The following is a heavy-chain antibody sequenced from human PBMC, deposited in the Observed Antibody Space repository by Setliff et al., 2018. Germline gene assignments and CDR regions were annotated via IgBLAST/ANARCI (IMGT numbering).Heavy chain of an antibody. D-gene: IGHD3-10*01. J-gene: IGHJ4*02. CDR2: VYYSGTT. V-gene: IGHV4-59*08. CDR1: GGSISTYY. CDR3: ARSLSSGSYWNSRPFYSDY. Sequence: SETLSLTCTVSGGSISTYYWSWIRQTPVKGLEWIGYVYYSGTTNYNPLFKSRVTISVDTSKNQLSLELTSVTAADTAVYYCARSLSSGSYWNSRPFYSDYWGQGTLVTVSS.